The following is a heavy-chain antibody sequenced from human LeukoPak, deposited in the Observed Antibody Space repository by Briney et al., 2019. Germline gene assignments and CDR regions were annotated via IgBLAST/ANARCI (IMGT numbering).Heavy chain of an antibody. CDR2: IYTSGST. CDR3: ARDRDCTNGICYYQFDY. V-gene: IGHV4-4*07. J-gene: IGHJ4*02. D-gene: IGHD2-8*01. Sequence: SETLSLTCTVSGGSISSYYWNWIRQPAGKGLEWIGRIYTSGSTNYNPSLKSRVTMSVDTSKNQFSLKLSSVTAADTAVYYCARDRDCTNGICYYQFDYWGQGTLVTVSP. CDR1: GGSISSYY.